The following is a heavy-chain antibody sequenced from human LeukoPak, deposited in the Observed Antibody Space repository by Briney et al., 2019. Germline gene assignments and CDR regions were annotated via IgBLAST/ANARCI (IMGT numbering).Heavy chain of an antibody. CDR2: IRYDGSST. CDR3: AKDLYYDILTGPSDY. D-gene: IGHD3-9*01. Sequence: GGSLRLSCAASEFTFRNYGMHWVRQAPDKGLEWVAFIRYDGSSTYYAGSVKGRFTISRDNSKNTLYLQMNSLRAEDTAVYYCAKDLYYDILTGPSDYWGQGTLVTVSS. V-gene: IGHV3-30*02. J-gene: IGHJ4*02. CDR1: EFTFRNYG.